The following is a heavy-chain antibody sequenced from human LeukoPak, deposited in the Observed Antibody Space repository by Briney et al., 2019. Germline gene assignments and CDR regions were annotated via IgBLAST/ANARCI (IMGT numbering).Heavy chain of an antibody. V-gene: IGHV1-18*01. CDR1: GYTFTSYG. J-gene: IGHJ4*02. D-gene: IGHD2-15*01. CDR3: ARDTRLYCSGGSCLGYY. Sequence: GASVKVSCKASGYTFTSYGISWVRQAPGQGLEWMGWISAYNGNTNHAQKLQGRVTMTTDTSTSTAYMELRSLRSDDTAVYYCARDTRLYCSGGSCLGYYWGQGTLVTVSS. CDR2: ISAYNGNT.